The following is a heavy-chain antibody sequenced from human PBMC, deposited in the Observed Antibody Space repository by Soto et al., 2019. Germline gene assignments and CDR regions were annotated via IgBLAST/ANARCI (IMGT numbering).Heavy chain of an antibody. CDR1: GGSISSYY. Sequence: SETLSLTCTVSGGSISSYYWSWIRQPPGKGLEWIGYIYYSGSTNYNPSLKSRVTISVDTSKNQFSLKLSSVTAAGTAVYYCATERYYGSGSTFDYWGQGTLVTVSS. D-gene: IGHD3-10*01. V-gene: IGHV4-59*01. J-gene: IGHJ4*02. CDR3: ATERYYGSGSTFDY. CDR2: IYYSGST.